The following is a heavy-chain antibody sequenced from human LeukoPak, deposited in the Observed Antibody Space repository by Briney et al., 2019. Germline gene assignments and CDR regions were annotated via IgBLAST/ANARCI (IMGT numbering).Heavy chain of an antibody. J-gene: IGHJ4*02. V-gene: IGHV3-74*01. CDR1: GFTFSSYW. CDR3: AKDRSYSYGGIDY. CDR2: INSDASTT. D-gene: IGHD5-18*01. Sequence: GGSLRLSCAASGFTFSSYWMHWVRQAPGKGLVWVSRINSDASTTSYADSVKGRFTISRDNAKNTLHLQMDSLRAEDTAVYYCAKDRSYSYGGIDYWGQGTLVTVSS.